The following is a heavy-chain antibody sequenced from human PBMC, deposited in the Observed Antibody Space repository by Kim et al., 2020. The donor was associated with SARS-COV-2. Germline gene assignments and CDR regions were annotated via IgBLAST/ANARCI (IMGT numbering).Heavy chain of an antibody. J-gene: IGHJ4*02. CDR1: GFTFSSYA. D-gene: IGHD3-10*01. CDR3: ASFAGYYGSGIDY. Sequence: GGSLRLSCAASGFTFSSYAMHWVRQAPGKGLEWVAVISYDGSNKYYADSVKGRFTISRDNSKNTLYLQMNSLRAEDTAVYYCASFAGYYGSGIDYWGQGTLVTVSS. CDR2: ISYDGSNK. V-gene: IGHV3-30*04.